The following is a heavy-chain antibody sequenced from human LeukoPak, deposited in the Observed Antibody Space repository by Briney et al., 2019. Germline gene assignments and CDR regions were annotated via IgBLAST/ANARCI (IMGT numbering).Heavy chain of an antibody. Sequence: GRCLRLSCAASGFSFSNYGIHWVRQAPGKGMEWVAVISYDGSNKYYADSVKGRFTISRDNSKNTLYLQMNSLRAEDTAVYYCWGGGYAFDIWGQGTMVTVSS. V-gene: IGHV3-30*03. CDR3: WGGGYAFDI. CDR2: ISYDGSNK. J-gene: IGHJ3*02. CDR1: GFSFSNYG. D-gene: IGHD3-16*01.